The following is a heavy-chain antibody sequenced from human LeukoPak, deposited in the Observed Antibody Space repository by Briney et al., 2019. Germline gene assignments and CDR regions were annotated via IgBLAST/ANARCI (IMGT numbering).Heavy chain of an antibody. Sequence: PGRSLRLSCAASGFTFDDYAMHWVRQAPGKGLEWVSGISWNSGSIGYADSVKGRFTISRDNAKNSLYLQMNSLRAEDMALYYCAKDLGYCTNGVCYTGFDYWGQGTLVTVSS. CDR3: AKDLGYCTNGVCYTGFDY. V-gene: IGHV3-9*03. D-gene: IGHD2-8*01. CDR2: ISWNSGSI. CDR1: GFTFDDYA. J-gene: IGHJ4*02.